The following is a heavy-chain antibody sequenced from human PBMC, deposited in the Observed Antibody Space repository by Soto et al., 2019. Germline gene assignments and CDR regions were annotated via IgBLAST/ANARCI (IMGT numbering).Heavy chain of an antibody. V-gene: IGHV3-53*04. D-gene: IGHD6-19*01. CDR3: ARSPTSYSSGWLYYFDY. CDR1: WFTVRSDY. J-gene: IGHJ4*02. CDR2: IYSGGST. Sequence: GSLRLSCAASWFTVRSDYISWVRQAPGKGLEWVSVIYSGGSTYYADSVKGRFTISRHNSKNTLYLQMNSLRAEDTAVYYCARSPTSYSSGWLYYFDYWGQGTLVTVSS.